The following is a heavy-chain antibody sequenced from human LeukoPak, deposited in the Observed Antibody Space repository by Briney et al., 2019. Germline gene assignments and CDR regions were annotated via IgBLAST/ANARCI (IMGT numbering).Heavy chain of an antibody. D-gene: IGHD3-22*01. J-gene: IGHJ4*02. CDR1: GGTFSSYA. CDR2: IIPILGTA. Sequence: SVKVSCKASGGTFSSYAISWVRQAPGQGVEWMGRIIPILGTANYAQKFQGRVTIPPDESTSTAYMELSSLRSEDTAVYYCAREVYYYDSSGYPKPYYFDYWGQGTLVTVSS. CDR3: AREVYYYDSSGYPKPYYFDY. V-gene: IGHV1-69*13.